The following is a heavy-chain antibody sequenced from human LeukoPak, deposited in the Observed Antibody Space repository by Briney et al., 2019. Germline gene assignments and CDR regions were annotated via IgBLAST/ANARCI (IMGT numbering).Heavy chain of an antibody. J-gene: IGHJ4*02. V-gene: IGHV3-30*02. CDR2: TRYDGSNK. CDR1: GFTFSSYG. D-gene: IGHD1-26*01. Sequence: GGSLRLSCAASGFTFSSYGMHWVREAPGKGLEWVAFTRYDGSNKYYADSVKGRFTISRDNSKNTLYLQMNSLRAEDTALYYCASQSSGSSTRAPDFWGQGTLVTVSS. CDR3: ASQSSGSSTRAPDF.